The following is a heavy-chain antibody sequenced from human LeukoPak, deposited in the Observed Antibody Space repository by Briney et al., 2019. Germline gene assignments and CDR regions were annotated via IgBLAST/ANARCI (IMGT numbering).Heavy chain of an antibody. D-gene: IGHD3-9*01. Sequence: GGSLRLSCAASGFTFNTYGMSWVRQAPGKGLDWVSAISGSGGSAYHADSVKGRFTISRDNSKNTLYLQMNSLRAEDTAVYYCAKCILTGYYKGYMDVWGKGTTVTISS. CDR3: AKCILTGYYKGYMDV. CDR2: ISGSGGSA. J-gene: IGHJ6*03. V-gene: IGHV3-23*01. CDR1: GFTFNTYG.